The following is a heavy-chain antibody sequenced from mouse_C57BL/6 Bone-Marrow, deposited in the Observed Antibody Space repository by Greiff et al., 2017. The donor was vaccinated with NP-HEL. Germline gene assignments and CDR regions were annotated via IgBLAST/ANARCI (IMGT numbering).Heavy chain of an antibody. Sequence: VQLQQSGAELVKPGASVKLSCTASGFTITDYYMHWVKQRTEQGLEWIGRIDPEDGETKYAPKFQGKATMTADTSSNTAYLQLSSLTSEDTAVYYCAPRQRRLNYAMDYWGQGTSVTVSS. J-gene: IGHJ4*01. CDR1: GFTITDYY. D-gene: IGHD3-2*02. CDR2: IDPEDGET. V-gene: IGHV14-2*01. CDR3: APRQRRLNYAMDY.